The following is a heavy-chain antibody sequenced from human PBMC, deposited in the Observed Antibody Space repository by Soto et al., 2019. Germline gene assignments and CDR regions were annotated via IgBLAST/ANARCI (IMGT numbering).Heavy chain of an antibody. J-gene: IGHJ3*02. V-gene: IGHV4-34*01. CDR2: INHSGST. Sequence: PSETLSLTCAVYGGSFSGYYLSWIRQPPGKGLEWIGEINHSGSTNYNPSLKSRVTISVDTSKNQFSLKLSSVTAADTAVYYCGRGFRITMVRGVIFYAFDIWGQGTMVTVSS. D-gene: IGHD3-10*01. CDR1: GGSFSGYY. CDR3: GRGFRITMVRGVIFYAFDI.